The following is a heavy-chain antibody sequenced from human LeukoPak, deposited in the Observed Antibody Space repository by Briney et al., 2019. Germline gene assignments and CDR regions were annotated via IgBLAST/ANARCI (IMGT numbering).Heavy chain of an antibody. CDR2: IYPGDSDT. Sequence: GESLKISCKCSGYSFISYWIGWVGQMPGKGLEWMGIIYPGDSDTRYSPSFQGQVTISADKSISTAYLQWSSLKASDTAMYYCARLMWDIVVVPAASPDPAGYGMDVWGQGTTVTVSS. CDR1: GYSFISYW. J-gene: IGHJ6*02. V-gene: IGHV5-51*01. D-gene: IGHD2-2*01. CDR3: ARLMWDIVVVPAASPDPAGYGMDV.